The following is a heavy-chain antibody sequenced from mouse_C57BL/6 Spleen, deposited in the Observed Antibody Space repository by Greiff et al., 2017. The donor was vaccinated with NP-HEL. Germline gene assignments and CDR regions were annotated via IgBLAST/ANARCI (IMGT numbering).Heavy chain of an antibody. CDR2: ISYSGST. J-gene: IGHJ2*01. V-gene: IGHV3-1*01. Sequence: DVKLQESGPGMVKPSQSLSLTCTVTGYSITSGYDWHWIRHFPGNKLEWMGYISYSGSTNYNPSLKSRISITHDTSKNHFFLKLNSVTTEDTATYYCAREGPLGYFDYWGQGTTLTVSS. D-gene: IGHD4-1*01. CDR3: AREGPLGYFDY. CDR1: GYSITSGYD.